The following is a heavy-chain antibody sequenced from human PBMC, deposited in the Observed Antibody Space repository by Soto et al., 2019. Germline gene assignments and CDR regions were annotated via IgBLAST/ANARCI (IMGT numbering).Heavy chain of an antibody. CDR3: ATAPGYWDGSPFDF. V-gene: IGHV3-15*01. Sequence: GGSLRLSCAASGFTFSGYGMHWVRQAPGKGLEWLGLIKSETDGGTTDYAAPVKGRFTISRDDSKNTLYLQINSLQIEDTAVYYCATAPGYWDGSPFDFWGQGTLVNVSS. CDR1: GFTFSGYG. J-gene: IGHJ4*02. D-gene: IGHD3-22*01. CDR2: IKSETDGGTT.